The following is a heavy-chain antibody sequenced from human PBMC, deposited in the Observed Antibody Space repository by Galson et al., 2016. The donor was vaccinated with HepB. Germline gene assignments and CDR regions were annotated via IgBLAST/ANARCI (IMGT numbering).Heavy chain of an antibody. CDR3: ARPMLRGARDY. J-gene: IGHJ4*02. CDR2: VYPADSDT. D-gene: IGHD3-10*01. V-gene: IGHV5-51*03. CDR1: GYDFTRFW. Sequence: QSGAEVKKPGESVKISCKASGYDFTRFWIGWVRQTPGKGLEWMGIVYPADSDTEYRPSFQGQVTISADKYSTTAYLQLSSLRASDTAIYYCARPMLRGARDYWGQGTLLIVSS.